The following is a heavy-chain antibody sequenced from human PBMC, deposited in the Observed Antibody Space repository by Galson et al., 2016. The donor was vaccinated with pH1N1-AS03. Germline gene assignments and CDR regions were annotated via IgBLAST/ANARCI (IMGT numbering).Heavy chain of an antibody. D-gene: IGHD2-21*01. J-gene: IGHJ4*02. CDR1: GGSISNYY. Sequence: ETLSLTCSVSGGSISNYYWSWIRQSPGKGLEWIGYIYKTGSTNYNPSLKSRVTISVDTSKNQFSLRLSSVTAADTAVYYCAAPGGGSYSYWGQGKLVTVSS. V-gene: IGHV4-59*08. CDR3: AAPGGGSYSY. CDR2: IYKTGST.